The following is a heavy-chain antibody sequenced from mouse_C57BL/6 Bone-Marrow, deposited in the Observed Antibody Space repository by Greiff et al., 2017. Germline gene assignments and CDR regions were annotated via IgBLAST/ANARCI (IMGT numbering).Heavy chain of an antibody. J-gene: IGHJ2*01. CDR1: GYTFTSYW. CDR3: ARSLYGSSYYFDD. V-gene: IGHV1-55*01. D-gene: IGHD1-1*01. CDR2: IYPGSGST. Sequence: QVQLQQPGAELVKPGASVKMSCKASGYTFTSYWITWVKQRPGQGLEWIGDIYPGSGSTNYNEKFKSKATLTVETSSSTAYMQLSSLTSDDSAVYYCARSLYGSSYYFDDWGQGTTLTVSS.